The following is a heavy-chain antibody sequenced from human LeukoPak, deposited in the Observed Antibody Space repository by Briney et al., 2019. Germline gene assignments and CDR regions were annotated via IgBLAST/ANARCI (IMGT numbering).Heavy chain of an antibody. D-gene: IGHD3-3*01. V-gene: IGHV1-46*01. CDR2: MHPTGDST. J-gene: IGHJ5*02. CDR3: ARHDFDLPMIYSFFVH. CDR1: GYTFTKYY. Sequence: GASVKVSCKASGYTFTKYYMNWVRQAPGQGLEWMGIMHPTGDSTNYALKFQGRVTLTRDTSTGTFYMELSSLTSEDTAVYYCARHDFDLPMIYSFFVHWGQGTLVTVSS.